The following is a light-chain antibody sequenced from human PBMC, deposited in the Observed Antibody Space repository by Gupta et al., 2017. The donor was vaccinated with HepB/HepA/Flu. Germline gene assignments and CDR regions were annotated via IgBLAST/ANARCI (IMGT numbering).Light chain of an antibody. CDR3: QQHHCLYS. CDR2: GAS. J-gene: IGKJ2*03. CDR1: QTVNSNT. V-gene: IGKV3-20*01. Sequence: EIVLTQSPGTLSLSLGERATLSCMASQTVNSNTLSWYQQKPGQAPRLLIYGASSRATGIPDRFSGSGSGTYFPLTISRLEHEDFAVYYCQQHHCLYSFGQGTKLEIK.